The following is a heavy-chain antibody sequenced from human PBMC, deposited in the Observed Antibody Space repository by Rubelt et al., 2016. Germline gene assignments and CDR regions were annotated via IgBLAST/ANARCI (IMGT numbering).Heavy chain of an antibody. D-gene: IGHD2-15*01. CDR3: AKVAVGSEAGDY. CDR2: ISGDGGST. J-gene: IGHJ4*02. CDR1: GFTVSSNY. Sequence: EVQLVESGGGLVQPGGSLRLSCAASGFTVSSNYMSWVRQAPGKGLEWVSLISGDGGSTYYADSVKGRFTISRDNSKNTLYLQMNSLRAEDTAVYYCAKVAVGSEAGDYWGQGTLVTVSS. V-gene: IGHV3-66*02.